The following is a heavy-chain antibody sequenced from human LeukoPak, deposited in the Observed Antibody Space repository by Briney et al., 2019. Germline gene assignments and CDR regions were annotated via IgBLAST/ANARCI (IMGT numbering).Heavy chain of an antibody. Sequence: PGGSLRLSCAASGFTFSSYEMNWVRQAPGKRPEWVSYISNSGSILYYADSVRGRFTISRDNAKNSLFLQMNSLRAEDTAVYYCTQGMNCDSSAYWHQHWGQGTLVTVSP. CDR2: ISNSGSIL. J-gene: IGHJ1*01. CDR1: GFTFSSYE. V-gene: IGHV3-48*03. D-gene: IGHD3-22*01. CDR3: TQGMNCDSSAYWHQH.